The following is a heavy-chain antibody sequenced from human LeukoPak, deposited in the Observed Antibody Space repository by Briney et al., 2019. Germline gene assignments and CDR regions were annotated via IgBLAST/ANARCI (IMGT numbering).Heavy chain of an antibody. CDR2: VYNVGTT. V-gene: IGHV3-53*01. Sequence: GGSLRLSCAASGFTVSSNYMSWVRQAPGKGLEWVSVVYNVGTTYYADSVKGRFTISRDNSKNTLYLQMNSLRVEATAVYYCVREKRFLEWSWGQGTLVTVSS. J-gene: IGHJ5*02. D-gene: IGHD3-3*01. CDR3: VREKRFLEWS. CDR1: GFTVSSNY.